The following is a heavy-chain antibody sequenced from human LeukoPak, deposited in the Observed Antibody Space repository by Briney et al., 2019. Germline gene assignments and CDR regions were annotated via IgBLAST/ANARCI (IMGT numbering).Heavy chain of an antibody. D-gene: IGHD3-22*01. J-gene: IGHJ3*02. Sequence: GGSLRLSCATSGFTFSNYVIHWVRQAPGKGLEWVALISQDGTKKYYADSVKGRFTVSRDNSQKTLYLQMSSLRPEDTAVYYCAREAHSSGYYSSRAIDIWGQGTVATISS. CDR3: AREAHSSGYYSSRAIDI. CDR2: ISQDGTKK. CDR1: GFTFSNYV. V-gene: IGHV3-30-3*01.